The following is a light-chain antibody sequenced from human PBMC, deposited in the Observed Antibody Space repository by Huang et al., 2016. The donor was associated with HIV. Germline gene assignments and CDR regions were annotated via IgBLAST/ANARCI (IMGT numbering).Light chain of an antibody. Sequence: EILLTQSPATLSLSPGERATLSCRASQSVSRYFAWYQQKPGQAPRLLIYDASNRATGIPARFSSSGSGTDLTLTSSSLEPEDFAVYYCQHRNNRPSYTFGQGTKLEIK. J-gene: IGKJ2*01. CDR2: DAS. CDR3: QHRNNRPSYT. V-gene: IGKV3-11*01. CDR1: QSVSRY.